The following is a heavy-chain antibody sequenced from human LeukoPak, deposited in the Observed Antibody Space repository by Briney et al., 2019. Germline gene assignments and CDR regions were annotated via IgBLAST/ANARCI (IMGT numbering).Heavy chain of an antibody. CDR1: GFTFSSYT. D-gene: IGHD3-10*01. J-gene: IGHJ4*02. CDR3: AKGEGYYASGSYDIDY. Sequence: PGGSLRLSCAASGFTFSSYTMNWVRQAPGKGLEWVSSITTSSTYIYYADSVRGRFTSSRDNAKNSLYLRMSSLRVEDTAVYYCAKGEGYYASGSYDIDYWGQGTLVTVSS. CDR2: ITTSSTYI. V-gene: IGHV3-21*01.